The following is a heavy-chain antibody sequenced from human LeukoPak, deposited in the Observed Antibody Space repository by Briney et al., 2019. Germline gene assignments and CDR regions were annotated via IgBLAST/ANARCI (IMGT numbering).Heavy chain of an antibody. CDR2: ISAYNGNT. CDR1: GGTFSSYA. J-gene: IGHJ4*02. CDR3: ARGLGVVVVAAILN. D-gene: IGHD2-15*01. Sequence: ASVKVSCKASGGTFSSYAISWVRQAPGQGLEWMGWISAYNGNTNYAQKLQGRVTMTTDTSTSTAYMELRSLRSDDTAVYYCARGLGVVVVAAILNWGQGTLVTVSS. V-gene: IGHV1-18*01.